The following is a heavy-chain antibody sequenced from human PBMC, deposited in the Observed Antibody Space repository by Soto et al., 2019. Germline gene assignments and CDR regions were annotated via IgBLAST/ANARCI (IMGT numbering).Heavy chain of an antibody. CDR3: TTGYCSSTSCYASEYYYYGMDV. V-gene: IGHV3-15*07. D-gene: IGHD2-2*01. CDR2: IKSKTDGGTT. Sequence: GGSLRLSCAASGFTFSNAWMNWVRQAPGKGLEWVGRIKSKTDGGTTDYAAPVKGRFTISGDDSKNTLYLQMNSLKTEDTAVYYCTTGYCSSTSCYASEYYYYGMDVWGQGTTVTVSS. J-gene: IGHJ6*02. CDR1: GFTFSNAW.